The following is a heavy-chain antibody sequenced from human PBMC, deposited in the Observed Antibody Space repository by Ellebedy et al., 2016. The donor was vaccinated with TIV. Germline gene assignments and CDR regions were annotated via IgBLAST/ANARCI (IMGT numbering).Heavy chain of an antibody. J-gene: IGHJ2*01. CDR3: ARVPNQYKYDTSGSSTGGFDL. CDR1: GFTFSDSH. Sequence: PGGSLRLSCAASGFTFSDSHMSLIRQAPGKGLGWVSSVTSSGGTKDDPDSVTGRFTISRDNANNTLFLQMNSLRAGDTAIYYCARVPNQYKYDTSGSSTGGFDLWGRGTLVTVSS. V-gene: IGHV3-11*01. D-gene: IGHD3-22*01. CDR2: VTSSGGTK.